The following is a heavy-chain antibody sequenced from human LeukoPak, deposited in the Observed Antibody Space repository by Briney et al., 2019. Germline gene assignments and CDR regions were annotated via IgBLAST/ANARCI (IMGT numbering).Heavy chain of an antibody. D-gene: IGHD3-22*01. J-gene: IGHJ4*02. CDR3: AKVILGGYYDSSGYYEDY. V-gene: IGHV3-74*01. CDR2: INSDGSIT. CDR1: GFTFTTYW. Sequence: PGGSLRLSCAASGFTFTTYWMHWVRQAPGKGLVWVSHINSDGSITSYADSVKGRFTISRDNAKNTLYLQMNSLRAEDTAVYYCAKVILGGYYDSSGYYEDYWGQGTLVTVSS.